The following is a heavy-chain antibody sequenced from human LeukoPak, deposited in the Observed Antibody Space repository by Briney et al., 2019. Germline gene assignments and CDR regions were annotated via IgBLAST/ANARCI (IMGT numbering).Heavy chain of an antibody. Sequence: GGSLRLSCAASGFTFSSYWMSWVRQAPGQRLEWVGWINAGNGNTKYSQKFQGRVTITRDTSASTAYMELSSLRSEDTAVYYCARTFLRFLEWLPGYWGQGTLVTVSS. J-gene: IGHJ4*02. CDR1: GFTFSSYW. V-gene: IGHV1-3*01. CDR2: INAGNGNT. D-gene: IGHD3-3*01. CDR3: ARTFLRFLEWLPGY.